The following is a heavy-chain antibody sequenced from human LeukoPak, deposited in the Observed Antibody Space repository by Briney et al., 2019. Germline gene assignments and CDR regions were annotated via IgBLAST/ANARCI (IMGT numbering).Heavy chain of an antibody. D-gene: IGHD6-19*01. V-gene: IGHV4-39*01. CDR2: IYYSGST. Sequence: SETLSLTCTVPGDSISSSNYYWGWIRQPPGKGLEWIGSIYYSGSTYYNPSLKTRVTISVDTSKNQFSLKLSSVTAADTAVYYCARLSGYSSGYNYYYYMDVWGKGTTVTVSS. J-gene: IGHJ6*03. CDR3: ARLSGYSSGYNYYYYMDV. CDR1: GDSISSSNYY.